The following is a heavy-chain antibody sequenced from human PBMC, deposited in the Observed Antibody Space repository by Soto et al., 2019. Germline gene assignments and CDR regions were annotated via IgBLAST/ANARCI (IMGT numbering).Heavy chain of an antibody. CDR3: AGGYYDFWSGYPTAGFDY. J-gene: IGHJ4*02. D-gene: IGHD3-3*01. CDR2: IIPIFGTA. V-gene: IGHV1-69*06. CDR1: GGTFSSYA. Sequence: SVKVSCKASGGTFSSYAISWVRQAPGQGLEWMGGIIPIFGTANYAQKFQGRVTITADKSTSTAYMELSSLRSEDTAVYYCAGGYYDFWSGYPTAGFDYWGQGTLVTVSS.